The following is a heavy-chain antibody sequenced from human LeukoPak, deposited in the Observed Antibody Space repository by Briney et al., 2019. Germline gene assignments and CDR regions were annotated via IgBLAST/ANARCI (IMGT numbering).Heavy chain of an antibody. CDR3: ARVFPPSGNYYDSSGYASDL. Sequence: GGSLRLSCAASGFTFSSYGMHWVRQAPGKGLEWVAVISYDGSNKYYADSVKGRFTISRDNSKNTLYLQMNSLRAEDTAVYYCARVFPPSGNYYDSSGYASDLWGQGTLVTVSS. V-gene: IGHV3-30*03. D-gene: IGHD3-22*01. CDR2: ISYDGSNK. J-gene: IGHJ5*02. CDR1: GFTFSSYG.